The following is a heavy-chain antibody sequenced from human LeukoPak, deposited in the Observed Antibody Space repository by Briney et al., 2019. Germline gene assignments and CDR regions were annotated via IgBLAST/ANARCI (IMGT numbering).Heavy chain of an antibody. J-gene: IGHJ4*02. CDR3: ARSCSSTTCSFDY. CDR1: GFTLSSFW. CDR2: IKSDGSSA. Sequence: GGSLRLSCAASGFTLSSFWMHWVRRAPGKGLMWVSLIKSDGSSANYADSVRGRFTISRDNTKNTLYLQMSSLRAEDTAVYYCARSCSSTTCSFDYWGQGTLVTVSS. V-gene: IGHV3-74*01. D-gene: IGHD2-2*01.